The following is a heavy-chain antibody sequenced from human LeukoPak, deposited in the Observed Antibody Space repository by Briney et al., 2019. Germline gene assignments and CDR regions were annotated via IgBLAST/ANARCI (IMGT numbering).Heavy chain of an antibody. V-gene: IGHV1-2*02. Sequence: ASVKVSCKASGYSFIGYYMHWVRQAPGQGLEWMGWINPDSGGTKYAQKFQGRVTMTRDTPISTAYMELSNLRSDDTAVYYCAGYASGWYLDYWGQGTLVTVSS. J-gene: IGHJ4*02. CDR2: INPDSGGT. D-gene: IGHD6-19*01. CDR1: GYSFIGYY. CDR3: AGYASGWYLDY.